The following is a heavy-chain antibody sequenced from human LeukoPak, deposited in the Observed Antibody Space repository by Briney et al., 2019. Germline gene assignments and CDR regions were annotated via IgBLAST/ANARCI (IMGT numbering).Heavy chain of an antibody. Sequence: SETLSLTCAVYGGSFSGYYWSWIRQPPGKGLEWIGEINHSGSTNYNPSLKSRVTISVDTSKNQFSLKLSSVTAADTAVYICARNFDYWGQGTLVTVSS. CDR2: INHSGST. CDR1: GGSFSGYY. J-gene: IGHJ4*02. V-gene: IGHV4-34*01. CDR3: ARNFDY.